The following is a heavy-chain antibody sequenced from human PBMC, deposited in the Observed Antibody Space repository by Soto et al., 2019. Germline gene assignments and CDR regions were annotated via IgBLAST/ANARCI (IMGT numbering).Heavy chain of an antibody. J-gene: IGHJ6*02. Sequence: GGSLRLSCAASGFTFSSYSMNWVRQAPGKGLEWVSSISSSSSYIYYADSVKGRFTISRDNAKNSLYLQMNSLRAEDTAVYYCARDQCSGGSCYPGMDVWGQGTTVTVYS. CDR1: GFTFSSYS. V-gene: IGHV3-21*01. CDR2: ISSSSSYI. D-gene: IGHD2-15*01. CDR3: ARDQCSGGSCYPGMDV.